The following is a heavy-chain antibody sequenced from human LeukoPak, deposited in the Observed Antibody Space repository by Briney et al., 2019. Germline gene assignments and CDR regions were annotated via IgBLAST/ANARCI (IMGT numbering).Heavy chain of an antibody. Sequence: SETLSLTCSVSGGSISDYYWSWIRQPPGKGLEWIGYIYRGGTINYNPSVKSRVTMSLDTSKNQISLMLNSVTAADAAIYYCARHWLEAAKTYSYWFDPWGQGTLVTVSS. J-gene: IGHJ5*02. V-gene: IGHV4-4*09. D-gene: IGHD6-13*01. CDR2: IYRGGTI. CDR1: GGSISDYY. CDR3: ARHWLEAAKTYSYWFDP.